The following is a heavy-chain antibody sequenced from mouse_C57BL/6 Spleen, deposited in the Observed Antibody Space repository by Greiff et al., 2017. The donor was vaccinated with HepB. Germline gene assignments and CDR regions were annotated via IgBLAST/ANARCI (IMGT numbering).Heavy chain of an antibody. CDR1: GYTFTDYY. Sequence: EVQLQQSGPELVKPGASVKISCKASGYTFTDYYMNWVKQSHGKSLEWIGDINPNNGGTSYNQKFKGKATLTVDKSSSTAYMELRSLTSEDSAVYYCARLFPHWYFDVWGTGTTVTVSS. CDR3: ARLFPHWYFDV. J-gene: IGHJ1*03. CDR2: INPNNGGT. V-gene: IGHV1-26*01.